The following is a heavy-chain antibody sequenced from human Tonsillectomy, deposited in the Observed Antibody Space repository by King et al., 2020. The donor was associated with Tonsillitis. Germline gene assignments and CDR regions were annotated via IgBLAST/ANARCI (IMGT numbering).Heavy chain of an antibody. J-gene: IGHJ4*02. CDR3: AKDRDIDY. Sequence: HVQLVESGGGVVQPGGSLRLSCAASGFTFSSYGMHWVRQAPGKGLEWGAFIPYDGSHKYYADSLKGRFTISRDNSKNTLYLQMNSLRAEDTAVYYCAKDRDIDYWGQGTLVTVSS. V-gene: IGHV3-30*02. D-gene: IGHD3-10*01. CDR1: GFTFSSYG. CDR2: IPYDGSHK.